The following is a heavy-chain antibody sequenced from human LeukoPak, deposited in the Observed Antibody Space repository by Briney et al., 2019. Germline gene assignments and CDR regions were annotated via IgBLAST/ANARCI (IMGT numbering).Heavy chain of an antibody. CDR1: GGSISNYY. Sequence: SETLSLTCTVSGGSISNYYWSWIRQPPGKGLEWIGYIYYSGSTNYNPSLKSRVTISVDTSKNQFSLKLSSVTAADTAVYYCARGVDYGDYYYYMDVWGKGTTVTVSS. J-gene: IGHJ6*03. V-gene: IGHV4-59*01. D-gene: IGHD4-17*01. CDR2: IYYSGST. CDR3: ARGVDYGDYYYYMDV.